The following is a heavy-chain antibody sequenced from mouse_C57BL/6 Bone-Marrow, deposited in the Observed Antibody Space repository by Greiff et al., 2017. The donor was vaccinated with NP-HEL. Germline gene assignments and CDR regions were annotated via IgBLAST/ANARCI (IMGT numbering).Heavy chain of an antibody. CDR3: ARPVEWVEDAMDY. V-gene: IGHV5-17*01. CDR1: GFTFSDYG. CDR2: ISSGSSTI. Sequence: EVQRVESGGGLVKPGGSLKLSCAASGFTFSDYGMHWVRQAPEKGLEWVAYISSGSSTIYYADTVKGRFTISRDNAKNTLFLQMTSLRSEDTAMYYCARPVEWVEDAMDYWGQGTSVTVSS. D-gene: IGHD1-1*01. J-gene: IGHJ4*01.